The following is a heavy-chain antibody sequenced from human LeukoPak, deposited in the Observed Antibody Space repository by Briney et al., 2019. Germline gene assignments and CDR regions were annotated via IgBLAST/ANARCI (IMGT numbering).Heavy chain of an antibody. D-gene: IGHD2-2*01. CDR3: ARGRYCSSTSCLDFDY. V-gene: IGHV1-69*13. J-gene: IGHJ4*02. CDR1: GGTFSSYA. CDR2: IIPIFGIA. Sequence: GASVKVSCKASGGTFSSYAISWVRQAPGQGLEWMGGIIPIFGIANYAQKFQGRVTITADESTSTAYMELSSLRSEDTAVYYCARGRYCSSTSCLDFDYWGQGTLVTVSS.